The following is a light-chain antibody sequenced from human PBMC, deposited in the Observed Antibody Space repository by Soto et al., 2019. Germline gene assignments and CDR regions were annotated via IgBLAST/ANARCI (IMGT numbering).Light chain of an antibody. Sequence: EIVLTQSPATLSLSPGERATLSCRASQSVSSYLAWYQQKPGQAPRLLIYDASNRATGIPARFSGSGSGTDFTLTISRLEAEDFAVYYCQHRSSWPLTFGGGTKVEIK. CDR3: QHRSSWPLT. V-gene: IGKV3-11*01. CDR2: DAS. CDR1: QSVSSY. J-gene: IGKJ4*01.